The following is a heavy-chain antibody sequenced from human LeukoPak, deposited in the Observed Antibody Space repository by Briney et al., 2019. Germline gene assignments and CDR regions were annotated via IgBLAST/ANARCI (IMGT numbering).Heavy chain of an antibody. V-gene: IGHV3-49*03. CDR3: TRDSITMIPDYYGMDV. Sequence: PGGSLRLSCTASGFTFGDYAMSWFRQAPGKGLEWVGFIRSKAYGGTTEYAASVKGRFTISRDDSKSIAYLQMNSLKTEDTAVYYCTRDSITMIPDYYGMDVWGQGTTVTVSS. D-gene: IGHD3-22*01. CDR2: IRSKAYGGTT. CDR1: GFTFGDYA. J-gene: IGHJ6*02.